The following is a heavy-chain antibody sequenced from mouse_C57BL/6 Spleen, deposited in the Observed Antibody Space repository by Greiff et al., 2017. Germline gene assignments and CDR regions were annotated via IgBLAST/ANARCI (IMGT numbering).Heavy chain of an antibody. J-gene: IGHJ1*03. CDR3: ARRIPYYYGSSYGYFDV. CDR2: IDPSDSYT. Sequence: VQLQQPGAELVKPGASVKLSCKASGYTFTSYWMPWVKQRPGQGLEWIGEIDPSDSYTNYNQKFKGKATLTVDTYSSTAYMQLSRLTSEDSAVYYSARRIPYYYGSSYGYFDVWGTGTTVTVSS. V-gene: IGHV1-50*01. D-gene: IGHD1-1*01. CDR1: GYTFTSYW.